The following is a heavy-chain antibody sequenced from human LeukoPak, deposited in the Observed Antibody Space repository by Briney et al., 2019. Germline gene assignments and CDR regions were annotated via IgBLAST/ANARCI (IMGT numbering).Heavy chain of an antibody. CDR1: GGSISSCY. CDR2: IYYSGST. Sequence: SETLSLTCTVSGGSISSCYWSWIRQPPGKGLEWIGYIYYSGSTNYNPSLKSRVTISVDTSKNQFSLKLSSVTAADTAVYYCARDLGPYYYGSGSYFDYWGQGTLVTISS. J-gene: IGHJ4*02. V-gene: IGHV4-59*01. D-gene: IGHD3-10*01. CDR3: ARDLGPYYYGSGSYFDY.